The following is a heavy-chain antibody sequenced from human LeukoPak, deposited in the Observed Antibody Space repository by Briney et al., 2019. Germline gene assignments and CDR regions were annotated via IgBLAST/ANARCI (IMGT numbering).Heavy chain of an antibody. CDR2: IKQDGSEK. V-gene: IGHV3-7*01. Sequence: GGSLRLSCAASGFTFSSYWMSWVRQAPGKGLEWVANIKQDGSEKYYVDSVKGRFTISRDNAKNSLYLQMNTLRVEDTAIYYCVRVALYYYDSESYYFFEHWGQGTPVAASS. CDR1: GFTFSSYW. CDR3: VRVALYYYDSESYYFFEH. J-gene: IGHJ4*02. D-gene: IGHD3-10*01.